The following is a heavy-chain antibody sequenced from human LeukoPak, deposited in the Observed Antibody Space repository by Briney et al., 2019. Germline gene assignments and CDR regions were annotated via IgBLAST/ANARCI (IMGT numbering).Heavy chain of an antibody. D-gene: IGHD3-3*01. V-gene: IGHV4-38-2*01. CDR2: IYYSGIT. CDR3: ARGITIFGVATIYYFDY. CDR1: GYSISRGYY. Sequence: SETLSLTCAVSGYSISRGYYWGWIRQPPGQGLEWIGNIYYSGITSYNPSLKSRVTISVDTSRNQLSLKLTSVTAADTAVYYCARGITIFGVATIYYFDYWGQGSLVTVSS. J-gene: IGHJ4*02.